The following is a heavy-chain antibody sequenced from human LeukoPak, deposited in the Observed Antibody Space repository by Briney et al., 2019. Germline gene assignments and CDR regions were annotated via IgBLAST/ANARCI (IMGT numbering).Heavy chain of an antibody. V-gene: IGHV3-21*01. D-gene: IGHD5-24*01. J-gene: IGHJ4*02. CDR3: AREMATSNDY. CDR1: GFTFSSYS. CDR2: ISSSSSYI. Sequence: PGGSLRLSCAASGFTFSSYSMNWVRQAPGKGLEWVSSISSSSSYIYYADSVKGRFTISRDNAKNSLYLLMNSLRAEDTAVYYCAREMATSNDYWGQGTLVTVSS.